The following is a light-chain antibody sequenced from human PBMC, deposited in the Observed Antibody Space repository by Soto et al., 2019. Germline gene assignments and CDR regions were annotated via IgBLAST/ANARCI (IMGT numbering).Light chain of an antibody. J-gene: IGLJ1*01. CDR3: CSYAGSSTFYV. CDR1: SSDVGSYNL. V-gene: IGLV2-23*02. CDR2: EVS. Sequence: QSALTQPASVSGSPGQSITISCTGTSSDVGSYNLVSWYQQHPGQAPKPMIYEVSKRPSGVSNRFSGSKSGNTASLTISGLQAEDEAEYYCCSYAGSSTFYVFGTGTKLTVL.